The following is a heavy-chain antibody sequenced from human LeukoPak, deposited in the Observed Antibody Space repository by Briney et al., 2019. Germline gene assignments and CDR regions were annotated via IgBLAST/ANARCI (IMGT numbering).Heavy chain of an antibody. Sequence: GGSLRLSCEGSGLTFSNYWMTWVRQAPGKGLEWVANIKTDGSEKHYADSVKGRFTISRDNSKNTLYLQMSSLRAEDTAVYYCAKVRDYYDSSGPDYWGQGTLVTVSS. CDR3: AKVRDYYDSSGPDY. V-gene: IGHV3-7*01. CDR1: GLTFSNYW. J-gene: IGHJ4*02. D-gene: IGHD3-22*01. CDR2: IKTDGSEK.